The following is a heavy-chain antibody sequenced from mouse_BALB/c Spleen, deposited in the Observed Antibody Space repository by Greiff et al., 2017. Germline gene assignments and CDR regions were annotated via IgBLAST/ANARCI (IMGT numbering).Heavy chain of an antibody. J-gene: IGHJ3*01. CDR3: AREDMITTATY. CDR2: INSNGGST. Sequence: EVQGVESGGGLVQPGGSLKLSCAASGFTFSSYGMSWVRQTPDKRLELVATINSNGGSTYYPDSVKGRFTISRDNAKNTLYLQMSSLKSEDTAMYYCAREDMITTATYWGQGTLVTVSA. CDR1: GFTFSSYG. D-gene: IGHD2-4*01. V-gene: IGHV5-6-3*01.